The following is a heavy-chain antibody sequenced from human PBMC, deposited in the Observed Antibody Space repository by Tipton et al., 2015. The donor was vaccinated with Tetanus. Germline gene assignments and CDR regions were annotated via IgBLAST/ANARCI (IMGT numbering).Heavy chain of an antibody. V-gene: IGHV4-4*08. J-gene: IGHJ2*01. CDR2: IFASGST. CDR1: GDSMTRYY. CDR3: ARRGSSWYWYFDL. Sequence: TLSLTCTVSGDSMTRYYWSWIRQPPGKGLEWISYIFASGSTNYNPALKGRVTISIHTSKNQLSLRLTSVTAADTAVYYCARRGSSWYWYFDLWGRGNLVTVSS. D-gene: IGHD6-13*01.